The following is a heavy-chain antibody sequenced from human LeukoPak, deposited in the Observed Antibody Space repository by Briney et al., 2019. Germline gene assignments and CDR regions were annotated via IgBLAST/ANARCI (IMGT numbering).Heavy chain of an antibody. V-gene: IGHV4-59*12. D-gene: IGHD3-10*01. J-gene: IGHJ6*03. CDR1: GGSISSYS. CDR3: AKPGYYGSGSYYNRYYYYMDV. Sequence: PSETLSLTCTVSGGSISSYSWSWIRQPAGKGLEWIGYIYYSGSTNYNPSLKSRVTISVDTSKNQFSLKLSSVTAADTAVYYCAKPGYYGSGSYYNRYYYYMDVWGKGTTVTVSS. CDR2: IYYSGST.